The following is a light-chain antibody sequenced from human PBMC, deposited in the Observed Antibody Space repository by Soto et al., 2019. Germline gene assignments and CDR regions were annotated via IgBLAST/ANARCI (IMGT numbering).Light chain of an antibody. J-gene: IGLJ3*02. CDR1: SYNVGKNL. V-gene: IGLV1-47*01. CDR3: AAWDDSLSAWV. CDR2: KNN. Sequence: QSVLTQPPSASGTPGQRVTISCSGGSYNVGKNLVYWYQQRPGTAPKLIIFKNNQRPSGVPDRFSGSNSGSSASLAISGLRSEDEADYCCAAWDDSLSAWVFGGGTKLTVL.